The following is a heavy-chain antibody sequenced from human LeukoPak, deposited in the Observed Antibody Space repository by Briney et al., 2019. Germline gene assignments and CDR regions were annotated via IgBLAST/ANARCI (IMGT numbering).Heavy chain of an antibody. Sequence: SETLSLTCTVSGGSISIYYWRWIRQPPGKGLEWIGYIYYSGSTNYNPSLKSRVTISVDTSKNQFSLKLSSVTAADTAVYYCARDLGWFDPWGQGTLVTVSS. CDR1: GGSISIYY. CDR3: ARDLGWFDP. J-gene: IGHJ5*02. CDR2: IYYSGST. V-gene: IGHV4-59*01.